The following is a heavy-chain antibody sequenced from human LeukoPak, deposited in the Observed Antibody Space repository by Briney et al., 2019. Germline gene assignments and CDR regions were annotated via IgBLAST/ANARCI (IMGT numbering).Heavy chain of an antibody. CDR3: AEVYYDFWSGHNWFDP. Sequence: SETLSLTCTVPSGSISSSSYYWGWIRQPPGKGLEWIGSIYYSGSTYYNPSLKCRVPISVDTSKNQFSLKLSSVTAADTAVYYCAEVYYDFWSGHNWFDPWGQGTLVTVSS. CDR1: SGSISSSSYY. D-gene: IGHD3-3*01. CDR2: IYYSGST. J-gene: IGHJ5*02. V-gene: IGHV4-39*01.